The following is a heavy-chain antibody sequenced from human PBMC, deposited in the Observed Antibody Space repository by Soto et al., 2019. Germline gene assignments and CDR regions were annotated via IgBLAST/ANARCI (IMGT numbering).Heavy chain of an antibody. D-gene: IGHD6-13*01. CDR3: AREGKTFYGMDV. Sequence: EVQLVESGGGLVQPGGSLRLSCAASGFTFSSYWMHWVRQAPGKGLVWVSRTNSDGSSTTSADSVKGRFTISRDNAKNTLYLLMSSLRADDTAVYYCAREGKTFYGMDVWGQGTTVTVSS. J-gene: IGHJ6*02. V-gene: IGHV3-74*01. CDR1: GFTFSSYW. CDR2: TNSDGSST.